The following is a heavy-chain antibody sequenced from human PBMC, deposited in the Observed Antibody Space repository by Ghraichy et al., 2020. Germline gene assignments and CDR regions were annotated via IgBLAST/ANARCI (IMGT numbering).Heavy chain of an antibody. CDR1: GFTFSTYS. D-gene: IGHD3-10*01. CDR2: ISSSSGSI. J-gene: IGHJ4*02. V-gene: IGHV3-21*01. Sequence: GKSLNISCAASGFTFSTYSMSWARQAPGKGLEWVSSISSSSGSIYYADSVKGRFTISRDNAKNSLYLQMNSLRVEDTAIYYCAADLGSGSLYDYFDTWGQGVMFTVSS. CDR3: AADLGSGSLYDYFDT.